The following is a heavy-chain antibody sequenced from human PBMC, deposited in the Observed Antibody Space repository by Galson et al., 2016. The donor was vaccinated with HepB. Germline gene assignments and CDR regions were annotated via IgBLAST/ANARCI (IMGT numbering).Heavy chain of an antibody. V-gene: IGHV3-48*04. J-gene: IGHJ4*02. D-gene: IGHD3-9*01. Sequence: SLRLSCAVSGFTFSSQSMDWGRPGPGKGRECVSYISGSGGVIFYADSVKGRFTISRDNAKNSVYLEMNSLRAEDTAVYYCARLHFDTFPSPGYWGQGTLVTVSS. CDR1: GFTFSSQS. CDR3: ARLHFDTFPSPGY. CDR2: ISGSGGVI.